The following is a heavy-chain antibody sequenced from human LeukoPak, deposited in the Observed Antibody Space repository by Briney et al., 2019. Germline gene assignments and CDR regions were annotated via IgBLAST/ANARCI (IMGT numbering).Heavy chain of an antibody. CDR1: GGTFSSYA. V-gene: IGHV1-69*01. Sequence: ASVKVSCKASGGTFSSYAISWVRQAPGQGLEWMGGIIPIFGTANYAQRFQGRVTITADESTSTAYMELSSLRSEDTAVYYCARGVSGSYALNWFDPWGQGTQVTVSS. CDR2: IIPIFGTA. D-gene: IGHD3-16*01. J-gene: IGHJ5*02. CDR3: ARGVSGSYALNWFDP.